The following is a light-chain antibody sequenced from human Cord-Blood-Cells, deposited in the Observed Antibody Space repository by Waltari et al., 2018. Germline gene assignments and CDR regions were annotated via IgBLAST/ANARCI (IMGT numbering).Light chain of an antibody. Sequence: ELVSTQSPGTLSLSPGERATLSCRASQSVSSSYLACYQQKPDQAPRLLIDGASSRATVISDRFSGSWSATDFTLTISRLEPEYFAVYYCQQYGSSPWTFGQGTKVEIK. V-gene: IGKV3-20*01. CDR2: GAS. CDR3: QQYGSSPWT. CDR1: QSVSSSY. J-gene: IGKJ1*01.